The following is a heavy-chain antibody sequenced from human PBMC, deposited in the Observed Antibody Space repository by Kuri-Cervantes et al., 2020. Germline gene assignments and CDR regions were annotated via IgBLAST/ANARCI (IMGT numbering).Heavy chain of an antibody. CDR1: GGSIRSFY. V-gene: IGHV4-4*07. CDR2: IYTSESA. Sequence: GSLRLSCTISGGSIRSFYCSWIRQPAGRGLECIGRIYTSESATYNPSLKCRVTLSVDTSKNQFSLKLSSVTAADTAVYYCARRTWGNYYFDYWGQGTLVTVSS. J-gene: IGHJ4*02. D-gene: IGHD3-16*01. CDR3: ARRTWGNYYFDY.